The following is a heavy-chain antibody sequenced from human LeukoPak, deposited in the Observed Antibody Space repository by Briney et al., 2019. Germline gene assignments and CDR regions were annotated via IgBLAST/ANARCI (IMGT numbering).Heavy chain of an antibody. CDR1: GGFISSHY. D-gene: IGHD2-15*01. Sequence: SETLSLTRTVAGGFISSHYWSCIRQHPGKGMEWIGYIYYSGRTNYNPSLKSGAPISVDTPKKHFSLKLSSVTAADTAVYYCARVGVLGYCSGGSCRAYYFDYWGQGTLVTVSS. CDR2: IYYSGRT. CDR3: ARVGVLGYCSGGSCRAYYFDY. V-gene: IGHV4-59*11. J-gene: IGHJ4*02.